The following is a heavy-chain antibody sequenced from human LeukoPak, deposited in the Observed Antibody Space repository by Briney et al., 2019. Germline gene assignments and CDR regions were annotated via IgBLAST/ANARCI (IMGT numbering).Heavy chain of an antibody. V-gene: IGHV4-59*01. CDR2: IYYSGST. D-gene: IGHD5-12*01. CDR1: GGSISSYY. CDR3: ARPHFDPYSGYDSRYYFDY. J-gene: IGHJ4*02. Sequence: SETLSLTCTVSGGSISSYYWSWIRQPPGKGLEWIGYIYYSGSTNYNPSLKSRVTISVDTSKNQFSLKLSSVTAADTAVYYCARPHFDPYSGYDSRYYFDYWGQGTLVTVSS.